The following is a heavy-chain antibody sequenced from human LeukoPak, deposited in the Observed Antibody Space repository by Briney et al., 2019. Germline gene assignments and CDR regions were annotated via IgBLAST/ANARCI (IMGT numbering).Heavy chain of an antibody. V-gene: IGHV3-53*01. D-gene: IGHD3-22*01. CDR3: AKIGAVVIVYYFDS. CDR1: GFTVSGNY. J-gene: IGHJ4*02. Sequence: PGGSLRLSCAASGFTVSGNYMSWVRQAPGKGLEWVSVIYSGGSTYYADSVKGRFTISRDNSKNTLYLQMNSLRAEDTAVYYCAKIGAVVIVYYFDSWGQGTLVTVSS. CDR2: IYSGGST.